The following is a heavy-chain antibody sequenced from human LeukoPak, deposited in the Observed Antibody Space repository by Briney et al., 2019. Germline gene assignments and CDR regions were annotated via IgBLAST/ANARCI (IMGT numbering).Heavy chain of an antibody. D-gene: IGHD5-12*01. CDR2: IYSGGST. CDR3: ARDRSGYDLNARFYYYYMDV. V-gene: IGHV3-53*01. Sequence: PGGSLRLSCAASGFTVSSNYMSWVRQAPGKGLEWVSVIYSGGSTYYDDSVKSRFTISRDNSKNTLYLQMNSLRAEDTAVYYCARDRSGYDLNARFYYYYMDVWGKGTTVTVSS. CDR1: GFTVSSNY. J-gene: IGHJ6*03.